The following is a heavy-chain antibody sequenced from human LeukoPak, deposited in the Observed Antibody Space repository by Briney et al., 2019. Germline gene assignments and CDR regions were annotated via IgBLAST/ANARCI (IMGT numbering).Heavy chain of an antibody. Sequence: PGGSLRLSCAASGFTFSSYGMHWVRQAPGKGLEWVSAISGSGGSTYYADSVKGRFTISRDNSKNTLYLQMNSLRAEDTAVYYCAKDFGTTAGPYAFDIWDQGTMVTVSS. CDR2: ISGSGGST. D-gene: IGHD3-10*01. J-gene: IGHJ3*02. V-gene: IGHV3-23*01. CDR3: AKDFGTTAGPYAFDI. CDR1: GFTFSSYG.